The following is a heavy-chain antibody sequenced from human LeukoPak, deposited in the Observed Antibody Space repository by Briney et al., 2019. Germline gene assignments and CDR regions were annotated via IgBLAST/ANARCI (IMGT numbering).Heavy chain of an antibody. Sequence: GGSLRLSCAASGFTFSSYSMNWVRQAPGKGLEWVSSISSSSSYTYYADSVKGRFTISRDNAKNSLYLQMNSLRAEDTAVYYCARDPPGAHAFDIWGQGTMVTVSS. D-gene: IGHD1-26*01. CDR1: GFTFSSYS. CDR2: ISSSSSYT. CDR3: ARDPPGAHAFDI. J-gene: IGHJ3*02. V-gene: IGHV3-21*01.